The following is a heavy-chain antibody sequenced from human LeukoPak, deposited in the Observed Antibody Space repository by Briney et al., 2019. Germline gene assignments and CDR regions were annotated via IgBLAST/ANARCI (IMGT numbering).Heavy chain of an antibody. CDR3: ARDAIGVAGLTIDY. D-gene: IGHD2-8*01. J-gene: IGHJ4*02. CDR1: GYTFKSNG. Sequence: ASVKVSCKASGYTFKSNGISWVRQAPGQGLEWMGWISAYNGNTNYAQKLQGRVTMTTDTSTSTAYMELRSLRSDDTAVYYCARDAIGVAGLTIDYWGQGTLVTVSS. V-gene: IGHV1-18*01. CDR2: ISAYNGNT.